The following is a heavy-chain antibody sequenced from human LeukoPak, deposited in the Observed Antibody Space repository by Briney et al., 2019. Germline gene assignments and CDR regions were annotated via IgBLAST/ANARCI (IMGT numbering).Heavy chain of an antibody. V-gene: IGHV4-34*01. D-gene: IGHD5-24*01. CDR2: INHSGST. CDR1: GGSFSGYY. CDR3: ARVRGRWLLDY. Sequence: SETLSLTCAVYGGSFSGYYWSWIRQPPGKGLEWIGEINHSGSTNYNPSLKSRVTISVDTSKNQFSLKLSSVTAADTAVYYCARVRGRWLLDYWGQGTLVTVSS. J-gene: IGHJ4*02.